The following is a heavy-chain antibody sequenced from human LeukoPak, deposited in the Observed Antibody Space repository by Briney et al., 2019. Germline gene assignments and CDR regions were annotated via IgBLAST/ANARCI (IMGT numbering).Heavy chain of an antibody. J-gene: IGHJ4*02. CDR3: ARELSGTTSYYFDY. CDR1: GFTFSSYS. CDR2: ISSSSTYI. D-gene: IGHD1-7*01. Sequence: GGSLRLSCAASGFTFSSYSMNWVRQAPGKGLEWVSSISSSSTYIYHADSVKGRFTISRDNAKNSLYLQMNSLRVEDTAVYYCARELSGTTSYYFDYWGQGTLVTVSS. V-gene: IGHV3-21*01.